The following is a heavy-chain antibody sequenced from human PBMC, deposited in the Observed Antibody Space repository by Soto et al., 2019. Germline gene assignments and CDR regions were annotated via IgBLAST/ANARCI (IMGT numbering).Heavy chain of an antibody. D-gene: IGHD5-18*01. CDR2: SIPILGIA. Sequence: SVKVSCKASGGTFSSYTISCVRQAPGQGLEWMGRSIPILGIANYAQKFQGRVTITADKSTSTAYMELSSLRSEDTAVYYCARESRDTAMVNHYWGQGTLVNVS. CDR3: ARESRDTAMVNHY. V-gene: IGHV1-69*04. J-gene: IGHJ4*02. CDR1: GGTFSSYT.